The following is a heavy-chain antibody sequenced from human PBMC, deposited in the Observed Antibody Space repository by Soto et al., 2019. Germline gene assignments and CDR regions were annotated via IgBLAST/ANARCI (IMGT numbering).Heavy chain of an antibody. Sequence: EVQLVESGGGLVKPGGSLRLSCAASGFTFSNAWMSWVRQAPGKGLEWVGRIKSKTDGGTTDYAAPVKGRFTISREDSKNTLYLKMNSMKTEDTAVYYCTTGYCSSTSCYPRVAFDIWGQGTMVTVSS. D-gene: IGHD2-2*01. CDR3: TTGYCSSTSCYPRVAFDI. CDR2: IKSKTDGGTT. J-gene: IGHJ3*02. V-gene: IGHV3-15*01. CDR1: GFTFSNAW.